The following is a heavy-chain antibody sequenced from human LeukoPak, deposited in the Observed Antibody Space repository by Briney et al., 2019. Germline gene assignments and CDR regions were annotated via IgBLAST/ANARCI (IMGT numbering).Heavy chain of an antibody. CDR3: AIGYCSITSCSYMDV. V-gene: IGHV1-69*04. CDR1: VGTFINYA. CDR2: IIPILCIS. Sequence: ASVTVSLKSSVGTFINYAMSWVRQAPGKGREGMGRIIPILCISHYAQKFQGRVTITADKSTSTAYMELSSLRSEYTAVYYCAIGYCSITSCSYMDVWGQGTTVTVSS. D-gene: IGHD2-2*01. J-gene: IGHJ6*02.